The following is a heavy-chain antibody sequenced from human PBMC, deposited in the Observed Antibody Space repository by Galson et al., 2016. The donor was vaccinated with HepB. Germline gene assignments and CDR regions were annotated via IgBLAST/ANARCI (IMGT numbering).Heavy chain of an antibody. Sequence: SLRLSCAASGLTFSDFAMHWIRQAPGKGLEWLALTSHDAGTKFYADSVKGRFTISRDSSTLFLQMDNLTPEDTAVYYCARQMGIAGAGYFDYWGQGTLVTVSS. CDR3: ARQMGIAGAGYFDY. D-gene: IGHD6-13*01. V-gene: IGHV3-30-3*01. CDR2: TSHDAGTK. J-gene: IGHJ4*02. CDR1: GLTFSDFA.